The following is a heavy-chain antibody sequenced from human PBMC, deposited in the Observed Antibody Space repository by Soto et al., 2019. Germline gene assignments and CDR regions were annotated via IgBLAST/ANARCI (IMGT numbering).Heavy chain of an antibody. V-gene: IGHV3-11*03. J-gene: IGHJ6*02. CDR2: ISSSSSYT. CDR1: GFTFSDYY. D-gene: IGHD5-12*01. Sequence: GGSLRLSCAASGFTFSDYYMSWIRQAPGKGLEWVSYISSSSSYTNYADSVKGRFTISRDNAKNSLYLQMNSLRAEDTAVYYCARSRGYADYYGMDVWGQGTTVTVSS. CDR3: ARSRGYADYYGMDV.